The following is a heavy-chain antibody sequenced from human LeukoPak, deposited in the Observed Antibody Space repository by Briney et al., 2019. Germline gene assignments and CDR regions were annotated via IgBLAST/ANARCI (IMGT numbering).Heavy chain of an antibody. J-gene: IGHJ6*03. V-gene: IGHV3-11*04. Sequence: TGGSLRLSCAASGFTFSDYYMSWIRQAPGKGLEWVSYISSSGSTIYYADSVKGRFTISRDNAKNSLYLQMNSLRAEDTAVYYCAKASSGWRPYYYYYYYMDVWGKGTTVTVSS. CDR3: AKASSGWRPYYYYYYYMDV. D-gene: IGHD6-19*01. CDR1: GFTFSDYY. CDR2: ISSSGSTI.